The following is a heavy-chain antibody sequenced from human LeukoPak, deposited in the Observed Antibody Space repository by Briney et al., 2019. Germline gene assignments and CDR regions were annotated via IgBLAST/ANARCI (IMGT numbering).Heavy chain of an antibody. CDR3: ARVDMVRGVTEFENNWFDP. Sequence: SETLSLTCAVSGGSISSGGYSWSWIRQPPGKGLEWIGYIYYSGSTYYNPSLKSRVTISVDTSKNQFSLKLSSVTAADTAVYYCARVDMVRGVTEFENNWFDPWGQGTLVTVSS. CDR1: GGSISSGGYS. D-gene: IGHD3-10*01. V-gene: IGHV4-30-4*07. J-gene: IGHJ5*02. CDR2: IYYSGST.